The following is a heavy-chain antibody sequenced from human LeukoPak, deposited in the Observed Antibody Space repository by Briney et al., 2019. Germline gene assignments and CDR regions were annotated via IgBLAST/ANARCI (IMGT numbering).Heavy chain of an antibody. CDR3: ARDVGGYAFDY. Sequence: GGSLRLSCVASGYTFSSYTLHWVRQAPGKGLEWVAVMSYDGSHKFHADSVKGRFTISRDNSKNTLYLQMNSLRAEDTAIYFCARDVGGYAFDYWGQGTLVTVSS. CDR1: GYTFSSYT. D-gene: IGHD5-12*01. V-gene: IGHV3-30*04. CDR2: MSYDGSHK. J-gene: IGHJ4*02.